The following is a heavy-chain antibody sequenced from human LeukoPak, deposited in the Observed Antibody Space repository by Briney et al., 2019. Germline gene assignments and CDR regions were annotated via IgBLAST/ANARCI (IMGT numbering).Heavy chain of an antibody. CDR1: GFTFRSYA. Sequence: PGGSLRLSCAASGFTFRSYAMHWVRQAPGKGLEYVPAISSNGGSTYYANSVKGRFTISRDNSKNTLYLQMGSLRAEDMAVYYCARDPSWNSPHFDYWGQGTLVTVSS. J-gene: IGHJ4*02. D-gene: IGHD1-7*01. CDR2: ISSNGGST. V-gene: IGHV3-64*01. CDR3: ARDPSWNSPHFDY.